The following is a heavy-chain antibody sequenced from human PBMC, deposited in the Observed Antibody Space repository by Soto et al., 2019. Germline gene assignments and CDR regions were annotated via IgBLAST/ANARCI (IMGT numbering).Heavy chain of an antibody. CDR1: GFTFSDSY. Sequence: QVQLVESGGGLVQPGGSLRLSCAASGFTFSDSYMTWIRLAPGKGLEWVSFISNSGGITSYVDSVQGRFIISRDNGKNSLYLQLNSLRTEDTAVYYCVRGHTLLTEWGQGTLVTVSS. J-gene: IGHJ4*02. CDR3: VRGHTLLTE. D-gene: IGHD3-9*01. CDR2: ISNSGGIT. V-gene: IGHV3-11*01.